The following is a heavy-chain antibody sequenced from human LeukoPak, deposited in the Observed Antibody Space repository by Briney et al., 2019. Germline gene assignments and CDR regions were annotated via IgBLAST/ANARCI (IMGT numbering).Heavy chain of an antibody. CDR2: IKSKTDGGTT. D-gene: IGHD5-18*01. CDR3: TTDPEDTAMVGTVY. J-gene: IGHJ4*02. CDR1: GFTFSNAW. Sequence: GGSLRLSCAASGFTFSNAWMSWVRQAPGKGLEWVGRIKSKTDGGTTDYAAPVKGRFTISRDDSKNTLYLQMNSLKTEDTAVYYCTTDPEDTAMVGTVYWGQGTLVTVSS. V-gene: IGHV3-15*01.